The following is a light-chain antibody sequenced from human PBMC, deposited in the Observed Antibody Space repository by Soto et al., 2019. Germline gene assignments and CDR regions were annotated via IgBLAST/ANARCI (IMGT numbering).Light chain of an antibody. Sequence: HSVLTQPPSGFGSPGQSVTISCTGTSSDVGSYNRVSWYQPPPGPAPQPLIYEVRNRPSWVPDRASPSKSGPTPSLTLSVLESFYALDRRYRAYTSFSTSVFGAG. V-gene: IGLV2-18*02. CDR3: RAYTSFSTSV. J-gene: IGLJ7*01. CDR2: EVR. CDR1: SSDVGSYNR.